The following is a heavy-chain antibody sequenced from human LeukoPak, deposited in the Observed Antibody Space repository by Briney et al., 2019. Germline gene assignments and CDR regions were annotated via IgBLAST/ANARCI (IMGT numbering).Heavy chain of an antibody. Sequence: PGGSLRLSCAASGFTFSSYSMNWIRQAPGKGLEWVSYMDSSGSSVHYADSVKGRFTISRDNAKNSLYLQMNSLRAEDTAVYYCVRWIASGSGIYWYFDVWGRGTLVTVSS. CDR2: MDSSGSSV. D-gene: IGHD1-26*01. V-gene: IGHV3-48*01. CDR1: GFTFSSYS. CDR3: VRWIASGSGIYWYFDV. J-gene: IGHJ2*01.